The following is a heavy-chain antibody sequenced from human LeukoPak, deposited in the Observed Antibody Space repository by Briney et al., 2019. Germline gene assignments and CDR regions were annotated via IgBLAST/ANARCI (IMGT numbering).Heavy chain of an antibody. V-gene: IGHV3-30*18. J-gene: IGHJ4*02. CDR2: ISYDGSNK. CDR3: AKAPTVDY. CDR1: GFTFSSYG. Sequence: GGSLRLSCEASGFTFSSYGMNWVGQAPGKGLEWVAVISYDGSNKYYADSVKGRFTISRDNSKNTLYLQMNSLRAEDTAVYYCAKAPTVDYWGQGTLVTVSS.